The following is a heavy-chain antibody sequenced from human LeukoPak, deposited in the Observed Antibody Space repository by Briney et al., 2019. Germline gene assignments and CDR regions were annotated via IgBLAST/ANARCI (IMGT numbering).Heavy chain of an antibody. J-gene: IGHJ4*02. Sequence: GGSLRLSCAASGFSFSSYSMNWVRQAPGKGLEWVSSISSGSTYIYYADSVKGRFTISRDNAKKSLYLQVSTLRAEDTAVYYCAREISSSTSFDYWGQGTLVTVSS. D-gene: IGHD2-2*01. CDR3: AREISSSTSFDY. V-gene: IGHV3-21*01. CDR2: ISSGSTYI. CDR1: GFSFSSYS.